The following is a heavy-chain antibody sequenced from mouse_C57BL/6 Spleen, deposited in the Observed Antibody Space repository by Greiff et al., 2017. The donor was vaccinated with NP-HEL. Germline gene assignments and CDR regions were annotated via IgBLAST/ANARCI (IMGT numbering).Heavy chain of an antibody. CDR3: AREGDYDGFAY. D-gene: IGHD2-4*01. CDR1: GYSITSGYY. J-gene: IGHJ3*01. V-gene: IGHV3-6*01. Sequence: ESGPGLVKPSQSLSLTCSVTGYSITSGYYWNWLRQFPVNILAWMGFLCYDRSNHSNPSLKNRISITRDTSKNQLFLKLNSVTTEDTATYDGAREGDYDGFAYWGKGTLVTVAA. CDR2: LCYDRSN.